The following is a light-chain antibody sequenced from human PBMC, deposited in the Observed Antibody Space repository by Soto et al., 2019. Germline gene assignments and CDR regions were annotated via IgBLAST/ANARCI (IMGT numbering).Light chain of an antibody. CDR3: QQYDNWPLL. CDR2: SAS. Sequence: EIVMTQSPGFLSVSPGERVTLSCRASHSINRNLAWYQQKPGQGPRLLIYSASTRAAGIPPRFSGRGSGTEFTLTISSLQSEDLAVYYCQQYDNWPLLFGGGTK. J-gene: IGKJ4*02. V-gene: IGKV3-15*01. CDR1: HSINRN.